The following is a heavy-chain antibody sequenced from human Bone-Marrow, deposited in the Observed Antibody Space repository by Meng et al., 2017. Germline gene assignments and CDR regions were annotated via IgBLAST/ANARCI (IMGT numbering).Heavy chain of an antibody. D-gene: IGHD5-18*01. V-gene: IGHV1-2*02. CDR2: INPNSGGT. Sequence: ASVKVPCKASGYTFTGYYMHWVRQAPGQGLEWMGWINPNSGGTNYAQKFQGRVTMTRDTSISTAYMELSRLRSDDTAVYYCARVEGLKSYGFAATVGYWGQGTLVTVSS. CDR1: GYTFTGYY. CDR3: ARVEGLKSYGFAATVGY. J-gene: IGHJ4*02.